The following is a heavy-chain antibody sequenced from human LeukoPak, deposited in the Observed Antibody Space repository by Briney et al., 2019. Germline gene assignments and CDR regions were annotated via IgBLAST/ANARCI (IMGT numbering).Heavy chain of an antibody. CDR3: ARGARKGDDYGGFFDY. J-gene: IGHJ4*02. D-gene: IGHD4-23*01. Sequence: GGSLRLSCAASGFTFSSYAMSWVRQAPGKGLEWVSAISGSGGSTYYADSVKGRFTISRDNSKNTLYLQMNSLRAEDTAVYYCARGARKGDDYGGFFDYWGQGTLVTVSS. CDR2: ISGSGGST. CDR1: GFTFSSYA. V-gene: IGHV3-23*01.